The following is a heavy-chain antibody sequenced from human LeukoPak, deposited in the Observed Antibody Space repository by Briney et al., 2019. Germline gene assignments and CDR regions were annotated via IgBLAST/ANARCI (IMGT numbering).Heavy chain of an antibody. V-gene: IGHV3-72*01. Sequence: GGSLRLSCAVYGITFSDYHMDWVRQTPGKGLEWVGRGRDEAHSYTTEYAASVKGRFTTSRDDSENSLYLQMNSLKTDDTAVYYCALSLSGGYYAFDYWGQGTLVTVSS. J-gene: IGHJ4*02. CDR3: ALSLSGGYYAFDY. CDR1: GITFSDYH. D-gene: IGHD3-22*01. CDR2: GRDEAHSYTT.